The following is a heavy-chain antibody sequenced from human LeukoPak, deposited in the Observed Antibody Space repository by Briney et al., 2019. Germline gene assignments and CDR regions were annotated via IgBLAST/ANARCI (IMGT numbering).Heavy chain of an antibody. D-gene: IGHD4-17*01. CDR2: IYPGDSDT. J-gene: IGHJ5*02. Sequence: GEPLKISCKGSGYSFTTYWIGWVRQIPGKGLEWMGIIYPGDSDTTYSPSFQGQVTISADKSISTAYLQWSSLKAPDTAMYYCARLCRTTVTIPYWFDPWGQGNLVTVSS. CDR1: GYSFTTYW. V-gene: IGHV5-51*01. CDR3: ARLCRTTVTIPYWFDP.